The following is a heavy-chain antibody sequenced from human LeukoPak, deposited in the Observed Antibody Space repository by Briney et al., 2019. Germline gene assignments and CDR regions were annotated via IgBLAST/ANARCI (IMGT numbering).Heavy chain of an antibody. D-gene: IGHD6-13*01. J-gene: IGHJ4*02. CDR2: ISGSGGST. Sequence: PGGSLRLSCAASGFTFSSYAMSWVRQAPGKGLEWVSAISGSGGSTYYADSVKGRFTISRDNSKNTLYLQMNSLRAEDTAVYYCVRDRRYTSNWYGDYFDYWGQGTLVTVSS. CDR1: GFTFSSYA. CDR3: VRDRRYTSNWYGDYFDY. V-gene: IGHV3-23*01.